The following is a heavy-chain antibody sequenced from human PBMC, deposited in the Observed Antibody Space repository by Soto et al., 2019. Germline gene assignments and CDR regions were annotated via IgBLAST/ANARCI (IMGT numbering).Heavy chain of an antibody. D-gene: IGHD4-17*01. J-gene: IGHJ6*02. Sequence: GGSLRLSCAASGFTFSSYGMYWVRQAPGKGLEWVAVISYDGSNKYYADSVKGRFTISRDNSKNTLDLQMNSLRAEDTAVYYCAKDDYGDYPQGKYYYYGMDVWGQGTTVTVSS. CDR2: ISYDGSNK. CDR1: GFTFSSYG. CDR3: AKDDYGDYPQGKYYYYGMDV. V-gene: IGHV3-30*18.